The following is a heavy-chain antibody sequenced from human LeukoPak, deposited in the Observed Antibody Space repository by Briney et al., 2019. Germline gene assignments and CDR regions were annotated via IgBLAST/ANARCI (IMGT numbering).Heavy chain of an antibody. CDR3: VKAIRPFNSGNYYSCLDY. D-gene: IGHD3-22*01. V-gene: IGHV3-23*01. CDR2: ISDNA. Sequence: GGSLRLSCAASGFTLSSYAMSWVRQTPGKGLEWVSTISDNAYYADSVKGRFTISRDNSKNTLHLQMNSLRAEDTALYYCVKAIRPFNSGNYYSCLDYWGQGSLVNVSS. J-gene: IGHJ4*02. CDR1: GFTLSSYA.